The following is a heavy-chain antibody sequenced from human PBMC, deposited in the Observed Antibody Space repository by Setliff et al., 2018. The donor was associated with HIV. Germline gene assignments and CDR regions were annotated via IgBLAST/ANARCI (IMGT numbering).Heavy chain of an antibody. D-gene: IGHD6-19*01. CDR3: ARSMSGWSVDY. CDR2: ITSSSDTT. J-gene: IGHJ4*02. CDR1: GFTFSNYP. V-gene: IGHV3-48*01. Sequence: GGSLSLSCVASGFTFSNYPMKWIRQAPGKGLECVSYITSSSDTTYYGDSVQGRFTTSRDNAKNSLYLQMNSLRADDTAVYYCARSMSGWSVDYWGQGIQVTVSS.